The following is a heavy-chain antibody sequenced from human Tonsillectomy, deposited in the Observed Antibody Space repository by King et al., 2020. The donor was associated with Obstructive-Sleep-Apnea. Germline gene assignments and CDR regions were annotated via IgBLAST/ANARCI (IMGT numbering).Heavy chain of an antibody. Sequence: VQLVESGAEVKKPGESLKISCKGSGYRFTSYWIAWVRQMPGKGLEWMGIIYPGDSDTRYSTAFQGQVTISADKSISTAYLQWSRLKASDTAMYYCARRPYYGLHKVFDYGGQGTRVTVPS. J-gene: IGHJ4*02. CDR2: IYPGDSDT. CDR1: GYRFTSYW. D-gene: IGHD3-3*01. V-gene: IGHV5-51*01. CDR3: ARRPYYGLHKVFDY.